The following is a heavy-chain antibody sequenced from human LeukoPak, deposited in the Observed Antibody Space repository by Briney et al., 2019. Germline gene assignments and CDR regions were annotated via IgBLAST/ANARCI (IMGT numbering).Heavy chain of an antibody. J-gene: IGHJ4*02. CDR1: GYTFTTHH. CDR2: ISPRGGNT. Sequence: ASVEVSCKASGYTFTTHHIHWVRQAPGQGPEWMGIISPRGGNTNFAPNFQGRVAMTRDTSSTTVYMELYFLRSDDAAVYYCARDDAPESTSGRFDHWGQGTLVTVSS. D-gene: IGHD6-19*01. V-gene: IGHV1-46*01. CDR3: ARDDAPESTSGRFDH.